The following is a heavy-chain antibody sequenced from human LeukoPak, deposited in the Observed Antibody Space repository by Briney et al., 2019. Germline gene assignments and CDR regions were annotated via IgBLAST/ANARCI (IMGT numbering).Heavy chain of an antibody. D-gene: IGHD6-13*01. J-gene: IGHJ4*02. Sequence: SQTLSLTCTVSGGSISSGDYYWRWIRQPPGKGLEWIGYSYYSGSTYYNPSLKSRVTISVDTSKNQFSLKLSSVTAADTAVYYCARGDLYSSSWYNWGQGTLVTVSS. CDR2: SYYSGST. CDR3: ARGDLYSSSWYN. CDR1: GGSISSGDYY. V-gene: IGHV4-30-4*08.